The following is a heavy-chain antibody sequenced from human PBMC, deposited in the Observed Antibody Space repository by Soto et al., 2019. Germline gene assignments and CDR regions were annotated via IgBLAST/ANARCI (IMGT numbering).Heavy chain of an antibody. Sequence: QVQLQQWGAGLLKPSETLSLTCAVYGGFVSSGSYYWSWIRQPPGKGLEWIGEMSHSGGTHFNPSLKSRVNISIDTSKNQFSLKMSSVTAADTALYYCARVERGTATTVVDALDIWGPGTMVTVSS. D-gene: IGHD1-1*01. V-gene: IGHV4-34*01. CDR2: MSHSGGT. CDR3: ARVERGTATTVVDALDI. J-gene: IGHJ3*02. CDR1: GGFVSSGSYY.